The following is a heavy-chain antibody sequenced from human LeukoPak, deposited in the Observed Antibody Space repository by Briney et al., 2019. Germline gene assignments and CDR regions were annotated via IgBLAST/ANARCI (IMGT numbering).Heavy chain of an antibody. CDR1: GFRFNTFW. CDR2: IKQDGNEK. CDR3: ARDTLGEGEDANYAVYYFDY. Sequence: GGSLRLSCAASGFRFNTFWTSWVRQAPGKGLEWVANIKQDGNEKYYADSVKGRFTISRDNGKNSLDLQMNSLRADDTAFYYCARDTLGEGEDANYAVYYFDYWGQGTVVTVSS. J-gene: IGHJ4*02. D-gene: IGHD4/OR15-4a*01. V-gene: IGHV3-7*01.